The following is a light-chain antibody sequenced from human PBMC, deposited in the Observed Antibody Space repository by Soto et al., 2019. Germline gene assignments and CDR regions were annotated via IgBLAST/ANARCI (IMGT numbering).Light chain of an antibody. Sequence: IVLTQSPGTLSLSPGERATLSCRASQSVTMNYIAWYQQRLGQAPRLILFGASSRATGIPDRFSGSGSGTDFSLTISRLEPADFSVYYCQQYGSSVWTFGQGTKVEMK. J-gene: IGKJ1*01. V-gene: IGKV3-20*01. CDR1: QSVTMNY. CDR3: QQYGSSVWT. CDR2: GAS.